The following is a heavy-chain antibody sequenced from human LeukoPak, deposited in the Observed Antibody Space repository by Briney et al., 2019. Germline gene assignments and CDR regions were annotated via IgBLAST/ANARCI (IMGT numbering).Heavy chain of an antibody. CDR2: IYYSGST. CDR1: GGSISSYY. Sequence: SETLSLTCTVSGGSISSYYWSWIRQPPGKGLEWIGYIYYSGSTNYNPSLKSRVTISVDTSKNQFSLKLSSETAADTAVYYCARWEMATEGDYWGQGTLVTVSS. D-gene: IGHD5-24*01. CDR3: ARWEMATEGDY. J-gene: IGHJ4*02. V-gene: IGHV4-59*08.